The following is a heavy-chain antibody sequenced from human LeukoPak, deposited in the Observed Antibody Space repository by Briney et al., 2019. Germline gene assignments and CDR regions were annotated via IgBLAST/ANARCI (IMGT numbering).Heavy chain of an antibody. J-gene: IGHJ4*02. Sequence: SGTLSLTCAVSDGSISSGNWWGWVRQATGKALEWIGDAHHDGRTSDSPSLKRRVTISLEKSNNMFSLGLTPVTAADTAVYYCPTSSGWYRLDYWGQGTLVIASS. CDR1: DGSISSGNW. V-gene: IGHV4-4*02. D-gene: IGHD6-19*01. CDR2: AHHDGRT. CDR3: PTSSGWYRLDY.